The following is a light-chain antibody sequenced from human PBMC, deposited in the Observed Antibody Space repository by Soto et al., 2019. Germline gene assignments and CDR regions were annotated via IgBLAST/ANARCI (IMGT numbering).Light chain of an antibody. CDR3: QQRSNWPLT. CDR2: DAS. Sequence: EIVLTQSPATLSLSPGERATLSCRASQSVSSYLAWYQQKPGQAPRLLIHDASNRATGIPARFSGSGSATDFTLTISSLEPEDFAVYYCQQRSNWPLTFGRGTKVEIK. J-gene: IGKJ4*01. CDR1: QSVSSY. V-gene: IGKV3-11*01.